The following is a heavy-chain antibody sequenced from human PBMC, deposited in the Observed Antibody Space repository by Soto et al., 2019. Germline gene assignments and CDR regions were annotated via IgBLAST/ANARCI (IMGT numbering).Heavy chain of an antibody. CDR2: IYPSGGRR. CDR1: WPSFTNYY. J-gene: IGHJ4*01. Sequence: SVKVLCRASWPSFTNYYMHWVRQAPGQGREWIAIIYPSGGRRTYAQKLQGRVCMTRDTCTSTFHMELCSLKSQATAVYSLAALCPYDSSGYCEYWG. CDR3: AALCPYDSSGYCEY. D-gene: IGHD3-22*01. V-gene: IGHV1-46*04.